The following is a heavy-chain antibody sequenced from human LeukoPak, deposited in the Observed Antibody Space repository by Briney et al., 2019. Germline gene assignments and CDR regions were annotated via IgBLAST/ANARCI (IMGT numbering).Heavy chain of an antibody. CDR1: GFTFSNYW. J-gene: IGHJ3*01. V-gene: IGHV3-74*03. Sequence: GGSLRLSCAASGFTFSNYWMHWVRQAPGEGLVWVSRIAGDGSGTTYADSVKGRFAIYRDNTKNTLYLQMDSLRTEDTAVYYCARDPGGWLQSHAFDVWGQGTMVTVSS. CDR3: ARDPGGWLQSHAFDV. D-gene: IGHD5-24*01. CDR2: IAGDGSGT.